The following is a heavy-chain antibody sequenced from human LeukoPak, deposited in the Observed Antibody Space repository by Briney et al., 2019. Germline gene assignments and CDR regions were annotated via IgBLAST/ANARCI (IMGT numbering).Heavy chain of an antibody. V-gene: IGHV1-18*01. Sequence: GASVKVSCKASGYTFTSYGINWVRQAPGQGLEWMGWINVYNGNTNNAQKLQGRVTMTTDTSTSTAYMELRSLRSDDTAVYYCAITGTDDAFDIWGQGTMVTVSS. CDR1: GYTFTSYG. CDR2: INVYNGNT. J-gene: IGHJ3*02. CDR3: AITGTDDAFDI. D-gene: IGHD1-7*01.